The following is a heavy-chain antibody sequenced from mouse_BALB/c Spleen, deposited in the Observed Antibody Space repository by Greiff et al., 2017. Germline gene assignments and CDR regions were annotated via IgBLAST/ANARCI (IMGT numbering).Heavy chain of an antibody. D-gene: IGHD4-1*01. CDR2: INSNGGST. J-gene: IGHJ2*01. CDR1: GFTFSSYY. V-gene: IGHV5-6-2*01. CDR3: ARHEANWYYFDY. Sequence: EVQLVESGGGLVKLGGSLKLSCAASGFTFSSYYMPWVRQTPEKRLELVAAINSNGGSTYYPDTVKGRFTIPRDNAKNTLYLQMSSLKSEDTALYYCARHEANWYYFDYWGQGTTLTVSS.